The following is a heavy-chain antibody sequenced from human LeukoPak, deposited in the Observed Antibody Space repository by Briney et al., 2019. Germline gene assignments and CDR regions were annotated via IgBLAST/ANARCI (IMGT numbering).Heavy chain of an antibody. D-gene: IGHD3-16*02. Sequence: ASVKVSCKASGYTFTGYYMHWVRQAPGQGLEWMGWINTNTGNPTYAQGFTGRFVFSLDTSVSTAYLQISSLKAEDTAVYYCARHSWAVTFGGVIGNAFDIWGQGTMVTVSS. CDR3: ARHSWAVTFGGVIGNAFDI. CDR1: GYTFTGYY. J-gene: IGHJ3*02. V-gene: IGHV7-4-1*02. CDR2: INTNTGNP.